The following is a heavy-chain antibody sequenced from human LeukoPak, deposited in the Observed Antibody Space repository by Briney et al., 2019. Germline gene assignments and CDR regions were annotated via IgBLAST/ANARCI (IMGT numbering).Heavy chain of an antibody. CDR2: IYYSGST. V-gene: IGHV4-59*01. D-gene: IGHD1-26*01. CDR1: GGSISSYY. J-gene: IGHJ4*02. Sequence: SETLSLTCTVSGGSISSYYWSWIRQPPGKGLEWIGYIYYSGSTNYNPSLKSRVTISVDTSKNQFSLKLSSVTAADTAVYYCARPIVGATSYFDYWGQGTLVTVSS. CDR3: ARPIVGATSYFDY.